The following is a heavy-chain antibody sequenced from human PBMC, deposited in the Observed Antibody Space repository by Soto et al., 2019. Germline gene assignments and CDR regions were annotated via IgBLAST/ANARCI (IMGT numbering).Heavy chain of an antibody. Sequence: PSDTLSLTCAVSGVSIRSGGSSWILIRQPPGKGLEWIGYIYHSGSTYYNPSLKSRVTISVDRSKNQFSLKLSSVTAADTAVYYCARALRFFEWPFGFDTGGQGTLVTVPS. CDR1: GVSIRSGGSS. D-gene: IGHD3-3*01. J-gene: IGHJ5*02. V-gene: IGHV4-30-2*01. CDR3: ARALRFFEWPFGFDT. CDR2: IYHSGST.